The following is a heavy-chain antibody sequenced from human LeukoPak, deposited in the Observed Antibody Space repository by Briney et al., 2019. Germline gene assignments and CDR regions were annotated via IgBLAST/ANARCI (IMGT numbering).Heavy chain of an antibody. J-gene: IGHJ4*02. V-gene: IGHV3-21*01. Sequence: PGGSLRLSCAASGFTFSSYSMNWVRQAPGKGLEWVSSISSSSSYIYYADSVKGRFTISRDNAKNSLYLQMNSLRAEDTAVYYCARGGASGIYYLTDDYWGQGTLVTVSS. CDR3: ARGGASGIYYLTDDY. CDR1: GFTFSSYS. CDR2: ISSSSSYI. D-gene: IGHD3-10*01.